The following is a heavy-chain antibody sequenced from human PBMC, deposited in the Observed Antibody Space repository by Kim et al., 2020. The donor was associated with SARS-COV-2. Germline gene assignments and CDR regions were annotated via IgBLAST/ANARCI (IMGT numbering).Heavy chain of an antibody. CDR2: IYYSGST. CDR1: GGSISSGGYY. Sequence: SETLSLTCTVSGGSISSGGYYWSWIRQHPGKGLEWIGYIYYSGSTYYNPSLKSRVTISVDTSKNQFSLKLSSVTAADTAVYYCARVENRYGGRRLKFDPWGQGTLVTVSS. V-gene: IGHV4-31*03. D-gene: IGHD2-15*01. J-gene: IGHJ5*02. CDR3: ARVENRYGGRRLKFDP.